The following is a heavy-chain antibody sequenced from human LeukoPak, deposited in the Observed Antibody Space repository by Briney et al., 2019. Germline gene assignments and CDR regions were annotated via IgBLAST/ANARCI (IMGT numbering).Heavy chain of an antibody. V-gene: IGHV4-4*07. CDR1: GGSFSSYY. CDR3: ARDRSGSYPFDY. D-gene: IGHD3-10*01. CDR2: IYTSGST. Sequence: SETLSLTCAVYGGSFSSYYWSWIRQPAGKGLEWIGRIYTSGSTNYNPSLKSRVTMSVDTSKNQFSLKLSSVTAADTAVYYCARDRSGSYPFDYWGQGTLVTVSS. J-gene: IGHJ4*02.